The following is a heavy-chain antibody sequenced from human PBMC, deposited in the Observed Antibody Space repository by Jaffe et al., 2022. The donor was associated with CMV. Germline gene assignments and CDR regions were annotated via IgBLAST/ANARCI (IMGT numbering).Heavy chain of an antibody. Sequence: QVQLQQWGAGLLKPSETLSLTCAVYGGSFSGYYWSWIRQPPGKGLEWIGEINHSGSTNYNPSLKSRVTISVDTSKNQFSLKLSSVTAADTAVYYCARGTWYYYDSSGQKYMDVWGKGTTVTVSS. J-gene: IGHJ6*03. D-gene: IGHD3-22*01. V-gene: IGHV4-34*01. CDR2: INHSGST. CDR1: GGSFSGYY. CDR3: ARGTWYYYDSSGQKYMDV.